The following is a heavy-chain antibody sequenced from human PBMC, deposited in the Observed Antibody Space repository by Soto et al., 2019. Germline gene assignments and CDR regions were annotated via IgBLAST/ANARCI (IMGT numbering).Heavy chain of an antibody. Sequence: GGSLRLSCAASGFTFSSYGMHWVRQAPGKGLEWVAFIWHDGGNKFYAESVKGRFTISRDNSKNTLYLQMTSLSAEDTAMYYCARDGDVNTGFGKDYWGQGTLVTGSS. CDR1: GFTFSSYG. CDR3: ARDGDVNTGFGKDY. D-gene: IGHD2-21*01. J-gene: IGHJ4*02. CDR2: IWHDGGNK. V-gene: IGHV3-33*01.